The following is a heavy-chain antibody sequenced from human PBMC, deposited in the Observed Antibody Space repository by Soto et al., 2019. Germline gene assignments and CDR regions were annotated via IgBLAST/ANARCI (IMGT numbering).Heavy chain of an antibody. V-gene: IGHV1-69*06. D-gene: IGHD2-15*01. CDR2: TGSGTGPG. J-gene: IGHJ4*02. Sequence: QVQLVQSGAEVQKPGSSVKVSCKASGGTFSTNPISWVLQAPGQGLEWMGGTGSGTGPGNHAQKFQGRLTITVDKSTITFYMELRSLSSEDTAVYYCARRDSGGVYRYLDSWCQGNLVTVSS. CDR1: GGTFSTNP. CDR3: ARRDSGGVYRYLDS.